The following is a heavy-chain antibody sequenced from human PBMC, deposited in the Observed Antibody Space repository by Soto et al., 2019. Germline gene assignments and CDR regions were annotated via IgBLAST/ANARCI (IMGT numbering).Heavy chain of an antibody. CDR1: GYTFTSYG. J-gene: IGHJ6*02. D-gene: IGHD3-22*01. Sequence: GASVKVSCKASGYTFTSYGISWVRQAPGQGLEWMGWISAYNGNTNYAQKLQGRVTMTTDTSTSTAYMELRSLRSDDTAVYYCARDTIVVVQYYYYGKDVWGQRTTVTVSS. CDR3: ARDTIVVVQYYYYGKDV. CDR2: ISAYNGNT. V-gene: IGHV1-18*01.